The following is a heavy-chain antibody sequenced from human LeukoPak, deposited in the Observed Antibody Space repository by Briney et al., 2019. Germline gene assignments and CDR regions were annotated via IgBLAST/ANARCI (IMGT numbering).Heavy chain of an antibody. CDR3: ARSYDSSGYSDS. J-gene: IGHJ4*02. V-gene: IGHV5-51*01. CDR1: GYNFTNYW. D-gene: IGHD3-22*01. Sequence: GESLKISCKGSGYNFTNYWIGWVRQMPGKGLEWMGLIYPVDSDTRYGPSFPGQVTISADKSISTAYVQWSSLKASDTAMYYCARSYDSSGYSDSWGQGTLVTVSS. CDR2: IYPVDSDT.